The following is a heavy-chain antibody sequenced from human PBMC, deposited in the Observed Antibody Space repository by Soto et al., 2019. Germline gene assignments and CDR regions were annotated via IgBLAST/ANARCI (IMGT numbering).Heavy chain of an antibody. J-gene: IGHJ6*01. D-gene: IGHD3-3*01. V-gene: IGHV3-23*01. Sequence: GRSLRLSCAAAGLTFSNYYISCVSQASGKGLQWISDISDSGHSLQHEEDLRGRFTICNDNSKNTLYLQMSTLTADDSALYFCAQPRWVSWRGFSTFGGMDVWREGTGVRVSS. CDR3: AQPRWVSWRGFSTFGGMDV. CDR2: ISDSGHSL. CDR1: GLTFSNYY.